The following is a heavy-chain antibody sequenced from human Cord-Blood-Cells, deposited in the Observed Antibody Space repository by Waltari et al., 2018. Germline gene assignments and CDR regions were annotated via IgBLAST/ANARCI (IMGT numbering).Heavy chain of an antibody. V-gene: IGHV1-24*01. CDR3: ATYGMDV. Sequence: VHLVQSGPAETKPVPSVKVSGKLSRYTVTAFSMHWLRQAPGKGLEWMGGFAPEDGETIYAQKCQGRVTMTDDTATDTAYMELSSLRSEDRAVYYCATYGMDVWGQGTTVTVSS. CDR1: RYTVTAFS. J-gene: IGHJ6*02. CDR2: FAPEDGET.